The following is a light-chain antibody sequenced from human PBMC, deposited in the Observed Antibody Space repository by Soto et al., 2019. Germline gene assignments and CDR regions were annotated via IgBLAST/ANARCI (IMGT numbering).Light chain of an antibody. V-gene: IGKV3-15*01. CDR3: QQYNNWPPLT. CDR1: QSVSSN. J-gene: IGKJ4*01. Sequence: EIVMTQSPATLSVSPGERATLSCRASQSVSSNLAWYQQKTGQAPRLLIYGASTRATGIPARFSGSGSGTEFTLTISSLQSEDFAVYYCQQYNNWPPLTFGGGTKLEIK. CDR2: GAS.